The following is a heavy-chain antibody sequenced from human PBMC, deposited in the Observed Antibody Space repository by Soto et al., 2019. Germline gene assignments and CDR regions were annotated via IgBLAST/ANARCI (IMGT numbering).Heavy chain of an antibody. CDR2: IIPMFGTT. CDR1: GGTFSRYA. D-gene: IGHD6-13*01. CDR3: ARASIHGSSWYFWFDP. V-gene: IGHV1-69*01. Sequence: QVQLVQSGAEVRKPGSSVKVSCKASGGTFSRYAINWVRQAPGQGLEWMGGIIPMFGTTNYAQKFKGRVTITADESTSTVYMALNTLRSEDAAVHYCARASIHGSSWYFWFDPWGQGTLVTVSS. J-gene: IGHJ5*01.